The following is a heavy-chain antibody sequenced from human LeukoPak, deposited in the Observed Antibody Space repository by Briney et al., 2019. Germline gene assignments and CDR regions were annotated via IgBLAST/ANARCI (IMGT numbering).Heavy chain of an antibody. CDR3: ARDRTTALDY. D-gene: IGHD1-7*01. CDR1: GFTFSSYA. J-gene: IGHJ4*02. CDR2: ISYDGSNK. Sequence: GGSLRLSCAASGFTFSSYAMHWVRQAPGKGLEWVAVISYDGSNKYYADSVKGRFTISRDNSKNTLYLQMNSLRAEDTAVYCCARDRTTALDYWGQGTLVTVSS. V-gene: IGHV3-30-3*01.